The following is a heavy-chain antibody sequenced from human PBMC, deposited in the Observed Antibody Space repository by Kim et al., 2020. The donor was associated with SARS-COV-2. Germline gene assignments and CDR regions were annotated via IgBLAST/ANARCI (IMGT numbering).Heavy chain of an antibody. CDR1: GFTFSSYA. CDR2: ISSNGGST. Sequence: GGSLRLSCSASGFTFSSYAMHWVRQAPGKGLEYVSAISSNGGSTYYADSVKGRFTISRDNSKNTLYLQMSSLRAEDTAVYYCVKDPPTYNRSPPQLLVPIYFDYWGPGTLVTVSS. J-gene: IGHJ4*02. V-gene: IGHV3-64D*09. CDR3: VKDPPTYNRSPPQLLVPIYFDY. D-gene: IGHD6-19*01.